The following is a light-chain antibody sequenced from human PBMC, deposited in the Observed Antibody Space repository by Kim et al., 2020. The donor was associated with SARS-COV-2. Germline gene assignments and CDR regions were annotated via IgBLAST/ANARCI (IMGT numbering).Light chain of an antibody. J-gene: IGLJ3*02. Sequence: GQRVTIPCSGSSSNIGSNYVYGYQQLPGTAPKLLIYRNNQRPSGVPDRFSGSKSGTSASLAISGLRSEDEADYYCAAWDDSLSGRVFGGGTQLTVL. CDR2: RNN. CDR1: SSNIGSNY. V-gene: IGLV1-47*01. CDR3: AAWDDSLSGRV.